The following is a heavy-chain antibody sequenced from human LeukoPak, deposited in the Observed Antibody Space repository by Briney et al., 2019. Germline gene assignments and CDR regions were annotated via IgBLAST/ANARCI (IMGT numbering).Heavy chain of an antibody. J-gene: IGHJ4*02. CDR3: ARARTALLSIAARPLGY. V-gene: IGHV3-30-3*01. D-gene: IGHD6-6*01. Sequence: PGGSLRLSCAASGFTFSIYAMHWVRQAPGKGLEWVAVISYDGSNKYYADSVKGRFTISRDNSKNTLYLQMNSLRAEDTAVYYCARARTALLSIAARPLGYWGQGTLVTVSS. CDR1: GFTFSIYA. CDR2: ISYDGSNK.